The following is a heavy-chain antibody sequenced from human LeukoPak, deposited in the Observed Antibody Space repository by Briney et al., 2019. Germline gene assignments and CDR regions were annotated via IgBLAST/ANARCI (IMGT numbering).Heavy chain of an antibody. CDR3: ARGRIGSGTAYY. D-gene: IGHD1-26*01. CDR1: NGSISSYY. Sequence: SETLSLTCTVSNGSISSYYWSWIRQPPGKGLEWIGYIYYSGNTNYNPSLKSRVTISVDTSKNQFSLKLSSVTAADTAMYYCARGRIGSGTAYYWGQGTLVTVSS. J-gene: IGHJ4*02. CDR2: IYYSGNT. V-gene: IGHV4-59*01.